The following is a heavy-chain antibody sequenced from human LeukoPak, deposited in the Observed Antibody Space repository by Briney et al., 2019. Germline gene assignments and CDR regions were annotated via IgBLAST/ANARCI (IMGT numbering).Heavy chain of an antibody. CDR2: ISSSSSTI. Sequence: GGSLRLSCAASGFTFSSYSMNWVRQAPGKGLEWVSYISSSSSTIYYADSVKGRFTISRDNAKNSLYLQMNSLRAEDTAVYYCASSGYSSGNAFDIWGQGTMVTVSS. D-gene: IGHD5-18*01. CDR3: ASSGYSSGNAFDI. J-gene: IGHJ3*02. CDR1: GFTFSSYS. V-gene: IGHV3-48*04.